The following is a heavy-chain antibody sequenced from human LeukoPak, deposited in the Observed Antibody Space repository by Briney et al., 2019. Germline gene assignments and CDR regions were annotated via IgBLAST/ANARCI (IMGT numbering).Heavy chain of an antibody. CDR2: IYTSGST. D-gene: IGHD3-22*01. J-gene: IGHJ5*02. Sequence: SETLSLTCTVSGGSISSYYWSWIRQPAGKGLEWIGRIYTSGSTNYNPSLKSRVTVSVDTSKNQFSLKLSSVTAADTAVYYCARVGIVLVTGSNWVDPWGQGTLVTVSS. CDR3: ARVGIVLVTGSNWVDP. CDR1: GGSISSYY. V-gene: IGHV4-4*07.